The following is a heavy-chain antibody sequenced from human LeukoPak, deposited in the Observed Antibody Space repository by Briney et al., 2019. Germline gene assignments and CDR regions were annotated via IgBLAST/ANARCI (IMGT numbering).Heavy chain of an antibody. D-gene: IGHD6-13*01. CDR1: GFTFSSYA. V-gene: IGHV3-23*01. Sequence: PGGSLRLSCAASGFTFSSYAMSWVRQAPGKGLEWVSAISGSGGSTYYADSVKGRFTISRDNSKNTLYLQMNSLRAEDTAVYYCATIAFRNSSSSPHFDYWGQGTLVTVSS. J-gene: IGHJ4*02. CDR3: ATIAFRNSSSSPHFDY. CDR2: ISGSGGST.